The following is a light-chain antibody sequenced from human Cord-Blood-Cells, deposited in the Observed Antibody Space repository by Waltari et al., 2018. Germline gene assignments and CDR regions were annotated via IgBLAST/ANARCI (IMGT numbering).Light chain of an antibody. CDR3: QQYNSYGT. CDR2: DAS. J-gene: IGKJ1*01. V-gene: IGKV1-5*01. CDR1: QSISSW. Sequence: DLQMTQSPSTLSASVGDRVTITCRASQSISSWFAWYQQKPGKAPNLLIYDASSLESGVPSRFRGSGAGTEFTLTISSLQPDDFATYYCQQYNSYGTFGQGTKVEIK.